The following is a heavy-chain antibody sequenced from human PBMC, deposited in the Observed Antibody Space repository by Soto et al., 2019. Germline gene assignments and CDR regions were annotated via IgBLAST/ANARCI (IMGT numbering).Heavy chain of an antibody. J-gene: IGHJ4*02. V-gene: IGHV3-23*01. CDR1: GFIFSNYA. CDR2: VSANADGT. Sequence: EVQLLESGGGLLQPGGSLRLSCAASGFIFSNYAMNWVRQAPGKGLEWVSFVSANADGTFYADSVKGHFSISRDNSKNTLYLQMNNLRAEDTAIYYCSKGRLSFDFWGQGTLVTVSS. CDR3: SKGRLSFDF.